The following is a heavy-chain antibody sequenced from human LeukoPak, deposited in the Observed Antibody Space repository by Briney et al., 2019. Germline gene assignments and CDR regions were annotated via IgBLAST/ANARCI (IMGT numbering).Heavy chain of an antibody. D-gene: IGHD1-26*01. J-gene: IGHJ6*04. V-gene: IGHV3-23*01. CDR1: GFTFSGYA. Sequence: GGSLRLSCAASGFTFSGYAMTWVRQAPGKGLESVSAISGRGDAPYYAESVKGRFTISRDNSKSTLYLQMNSLRAEDTAVYYCAKAPPDKWEYYYGMDVWGKGTTVTVSS. CDR3: AKAPPDKWEYYYGMDV. CDR2: ISGRGDAP.